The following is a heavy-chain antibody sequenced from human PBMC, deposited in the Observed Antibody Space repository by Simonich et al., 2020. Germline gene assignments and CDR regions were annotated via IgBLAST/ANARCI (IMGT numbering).Heavy chain of an antibody. CDR1: GFTFSSFS. CDR2: ISSSSRYI. V-gene: IGHV3-21*01. CDR3: ARDTSYYGSGSYYFDY. Sequence: GGGLVKPGGSLRLSCAASGFTFSSFSMNWVREAPGKGLGWVSPISSSSRYIYYADSVKGRFTISRDNAKNSLYLQMNSLRAEDTAVYYCARDTSYYGSGSYYFDYWGQGTLVTVSS. D-gene: IGHD3-10*01. J-gene: IGHJ4*02.